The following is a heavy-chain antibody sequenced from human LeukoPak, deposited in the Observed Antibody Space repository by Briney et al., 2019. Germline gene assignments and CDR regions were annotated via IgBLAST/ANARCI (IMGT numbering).Heavy chain of an antibody. J-gene: IGHJ3*02. CDR2: IRHDGSKT. CDR1: GFTFSTYG. CDR3: AKAQVGATYAFDI. V-gene: IGHV3-30*02. D-gene: IGHD1-26*01. Sequence: GGSLRLSCAASGFTFSTYGMHWVRQAPGKGLEWMAFIRHDGSKTYYADSVKGRFTISRDNSKNTPYLQMNSLRAEDTAVYYCAKAQVGATYAFDIWGQGTMVTVSS.